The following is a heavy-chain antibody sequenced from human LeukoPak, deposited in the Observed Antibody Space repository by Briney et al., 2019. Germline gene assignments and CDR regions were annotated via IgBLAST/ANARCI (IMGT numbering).Heavy chain of an antibody. CDR2: IYYSGST. CDR1: GGSISSYY. D-gene: IGHD3-16*02. Sequence: SETLSLTCTVSGGSISSYYWSWIRQPPGKGLEWIGYIYYSGSTNYNPSLKSRVTISVDTSKNQFSLKLSSVTAADTAVYYCARGNYRPYDYVWGSYRFLFDYWGQGTLVTVSS. V-gene: IGHV4-59*12. J-gene: IGHJ4*02. CDR3: ARGNYRPYDYVWGSYRFLFDY.